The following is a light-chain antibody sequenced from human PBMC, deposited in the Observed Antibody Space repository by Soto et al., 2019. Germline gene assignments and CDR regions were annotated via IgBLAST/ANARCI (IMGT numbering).Light chain of an antibody. CDR1: KIVSRNY. Sequence: EIVLTQSPGTLSLSPGGRATLSCRASKIVSRNYVAGYKQKPGQSPRLLIYGASNRASGIPDRFSGSASGADFTLSIARLEPEDFAMYYCQQYGSTPLTFGGGTKVEIK. V-gene: IGKV3-20*01. CDR3: QQYGSTPLT. CDR2: GAS. J-gene: IGKJ4*01.